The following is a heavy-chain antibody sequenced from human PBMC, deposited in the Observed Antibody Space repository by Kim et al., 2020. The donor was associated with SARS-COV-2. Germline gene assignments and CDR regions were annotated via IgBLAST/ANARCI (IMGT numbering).Heavy chain of an antibody. CDR1: GGSISSGGYY. V-gene: IGHV4-31*03. Sequence: SETLSLTCTVAGGSISSGGYYWTWIRQHPGEGLEWIGYISHTGSTYYSSSLKGRLTISVDTSKNQFSLKVRSVTAADTAVYYCTRIDAPRQALVMPYYY. CDR3: TRIDAPRQALVMPYYY. D-gene: IGHD2-2*01. CDR2: ISHTGST. J-gene: IGHJ6*03.